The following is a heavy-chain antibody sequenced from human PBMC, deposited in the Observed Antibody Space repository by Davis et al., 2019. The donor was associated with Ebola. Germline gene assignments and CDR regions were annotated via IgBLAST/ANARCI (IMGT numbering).Heavy chain of an antibody. J-gene: IGHJ3*02. Sequence: GESLKISCKGAGYSFSNFWVAWVRQMPGKGLEFMGIIYPGDAETRYSPSFQGQVTISADKSISTAYLQWSGLKASDSAMYYCARPSTSGQGNGFNIWGQGTMVRVSS. CDR1: GYSFSNFW. CDR2: IYPGDAET. D-gene: IGHD2-8*01. V-gene: IGHV5-51*01. CDR3: ARPSTSGQGNGFNI.